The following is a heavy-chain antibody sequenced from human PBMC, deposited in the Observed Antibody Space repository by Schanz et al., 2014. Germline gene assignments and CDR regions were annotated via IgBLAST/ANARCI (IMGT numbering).Heavy chain of an antibody. CDR3: VRELSGGTFDS. J-gene: IGHJ4*02. V-gene: IGHV1-2*06. Sequence: QVQLVQSGAELKNPGASVKVSCKASGYSFSAYYIHWMRQAPGQGLEWLGRFTHISQKFQGRVTMTRDTSSTTAYMELNSLRSEDTAVYYCVRELSGGTFDSWGQGALVTVSS. D-gene: IGHD1-1*01. CDR2: FT. CDR1: GYSFSAYY.